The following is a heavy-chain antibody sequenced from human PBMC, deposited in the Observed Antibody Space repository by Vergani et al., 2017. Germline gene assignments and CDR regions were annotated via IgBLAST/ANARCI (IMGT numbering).Heavy chain of an antibody. CDR2: IYHSGST. CDR3: AKTYYDVWSGTRGWFDP. J-gene: IGHJ5*02. V-gene: IGHV4-4*02. Sequence: QVQLQESGPGLVKPSGTLSLTCAVSGGSISSSNWWSWVRQPPGKGLEWIGEIYHSGSTNYNPSLKSRVTISVDKSKNQFSLKLSSVTAADTAVYYCAKTYYDVWSGTRGWFDPWGQGTLVTVSS. CDR1: GGSISSSNW. D-gene: IGHD3-3*01.